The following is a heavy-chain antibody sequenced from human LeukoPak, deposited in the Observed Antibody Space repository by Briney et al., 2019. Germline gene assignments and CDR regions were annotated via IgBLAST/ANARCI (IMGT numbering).Heavy chain of an antibody. CDR1: GYIFTGSY. J-gene: IGHJ6*03. Sequence: ASVKVSCKASGYIFTGSYIHWVRQAPGQGLEWMGWINPNNGGTNYAQKFQGRATMTRDTSITTVFMELRSLRYDDTAVYYCARGVYCSTSSCSGGLGYYFYFMDVWGKGTTVTVSS. V-gene: IGHV1-2*02. CDR2: INPNNGGT. D-gene: IGHD2-2*01. CDR3: ARGVYCSTSSCSGGLGYYFYFMDV.